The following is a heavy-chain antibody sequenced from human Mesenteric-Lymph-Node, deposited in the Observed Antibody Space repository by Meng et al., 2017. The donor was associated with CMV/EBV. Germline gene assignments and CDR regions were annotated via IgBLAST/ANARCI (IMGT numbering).Heavy chain of an antibody. CDR2: IFYSGSA. D-gene: IGHD3-10*01. V-gene: IGHV4-39*02. CDR3: ARDTLTYSYGPGWIDP. Sequence: PLPPGSGPRMVKPSESLSLKCTVSGGSISSSWHYWGWIRQPPGKGLEWIGSIFYSGSAHYNPALESRVTISIDKSKNEFFLNLGSVTAADTAMYFCARDTLTYSYGPGWIDPWGQGTLVTVSS. J-gene: IGHJ5*02. CDR1: GGSISSSWHY.